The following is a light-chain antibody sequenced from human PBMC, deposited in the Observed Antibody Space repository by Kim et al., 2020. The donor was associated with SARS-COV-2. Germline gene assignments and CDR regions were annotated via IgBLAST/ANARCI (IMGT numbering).Light chain of an antibody. CDR3: QTWGTGIGV. CDR2: LNSDGSH. Sequence: SVKLTCTRGSGHSSSAIAWHQQQPEKGPRYLMKLNSDGSHSKGDGIPDRFSGSSSGAERYLTISSLQSEDEADYYCQTWGTGIGVFGGGTQLTVL. J-gene: IGLJ3*02. CDR1: SGHSSSA. V-gene: IGLV4-69*01.